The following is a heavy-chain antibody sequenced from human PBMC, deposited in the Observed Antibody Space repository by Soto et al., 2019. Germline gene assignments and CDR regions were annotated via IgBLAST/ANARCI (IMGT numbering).Heavy chain of an antibody. CDR3: AKDRRPNYYYGLDV. CDR1: GFTFSSYA. CDR2: ISYDGSNK. V-gene: IGHV3-30*18. Sequence: GGSLSLSCAASGFTFSSYAMHWVRQAPGKGLEWVAVISYDGSNKYYADSVKGRFTISRDNSKNTLYLQMNSLRAEDTAVYYCAKDRRPNYYYGLDVWGQGTTVTVSS. J-gene: IGHJ6*02. D-gene: IGHD6-25*01.